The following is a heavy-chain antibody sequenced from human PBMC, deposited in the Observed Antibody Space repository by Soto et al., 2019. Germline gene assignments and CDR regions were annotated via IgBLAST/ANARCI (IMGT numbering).Heavy chain of an antibody. J-gene: IGHJ4*02. V-gene: IGHV3-30-3*01. CDR2: ISHDGNNK. D-gene: IGHD1-26*01. CDR3: VGEVGVRSFNY. Sequence: QVQVVESGGGVVQPGGSLRLSCAVSGFTFSNHAMHWVRHAPGKGLEWVTFISHDGNNKFYVDSVKGRFTISRDNSKNTLNLQMNSLRDDDTAVYYCVGEVGVRSFNYWGQRTLVTVSS. CDR1: GFTFSNHA.